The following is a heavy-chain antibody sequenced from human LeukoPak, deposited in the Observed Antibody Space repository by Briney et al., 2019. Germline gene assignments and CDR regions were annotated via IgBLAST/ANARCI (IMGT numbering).Heavy chain of an antibody. CDR3: ARNYYYDSSGFPFDY. J-gene: IGHJ4*02. Sequence: ETLSLTCAVYGGSFSGYYWSWIRQPPGKGLEWIGEINHSGSTNYNPSLKSRVTISVDTSKNQFSLKLSSVTAADTAVYYCARNYYYDSSGFPFDYWGQGTLVTVSS. CDR2: INHSGST. V-gene: IGHV4-34*01. CDR1: GGSFSGYY. D-gene: IGHD3-22*01.